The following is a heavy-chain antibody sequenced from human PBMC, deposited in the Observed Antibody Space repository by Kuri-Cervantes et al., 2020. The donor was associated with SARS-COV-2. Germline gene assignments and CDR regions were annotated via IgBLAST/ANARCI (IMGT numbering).Heavy chain of an antibody. J-gene: IGHJ2*01. V-gene: IGHV1-18*01. CDR3: ARDPGITIFGVPPSFDL. D-gene: IGHD3-3*01. CDR1: GYTFTSYG. Sequence: ASVKVSCKASGYTFTSYGISWVRQAPGQGLEWMGWISAYNGNTNYAQRLQGRVTMTTDTSTSTAYMELRSLRSDDTAVYYCARDPGITIFGVPPSFDLWGRGTLVTVSS. CDR2: ISAYNGNT.